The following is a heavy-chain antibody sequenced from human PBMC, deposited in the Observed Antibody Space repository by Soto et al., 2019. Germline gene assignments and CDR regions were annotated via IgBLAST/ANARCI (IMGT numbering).Heavy chain of an antibody. V-gene: IGHV3-7*01. CDR3: ARDLGRLDP. Sequence: PGGSLRLSCEASGFTFSSFWMSWVRQAPGKGLEWVANIKQDGSEKNYVDSVKGRFTISRDNAKSSLYVQMNSLRVDDTAVYYCARDLGRLDPWGLGALVTVSS. J-gene: IGHJ5*02. CDR1: GFTFSSFW. CDR2: IKQDGSEK.